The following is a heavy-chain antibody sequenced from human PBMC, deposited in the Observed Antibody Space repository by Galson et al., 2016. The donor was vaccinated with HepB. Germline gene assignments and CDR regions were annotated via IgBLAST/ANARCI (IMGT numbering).Heavy chain of an antibody. V-gene: IGHV3-23*01. CDR2: ISRSGDST. J-gene: IGHJ6*04. CDR3: VQGSTAPAV. D-gene: IGHD2-2*01. Sequence: SLRLSCAASGFTFNNYGMTWVRQAPGKGLEVVSSISRSGDSTDYADSVEGRFIISRDNTKNTLSLQMNSLIAEDTAVYYCVQGSTAPAVWGKGTTVTVSS. CDR1: GFTFNNYG.